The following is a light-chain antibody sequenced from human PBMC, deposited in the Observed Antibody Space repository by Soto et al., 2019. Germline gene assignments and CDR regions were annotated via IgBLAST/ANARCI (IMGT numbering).Light chain of an antibody. CDR2: KAS. V-gene: IGKV1-5*03. Sequence: DIQMTQCPSTLSASVGDRVTITCRASQSISSWLAWYLQKPGKAPKLLIYKASSLESGVPSRFSGSGSGTEFTLTISSLQPDDFATYYCQHYNSYSPRTFGQGTKVEIK. J-gene: IGKJ1*01. CDR1: QSISSW. CDR3: QHYNSYSPRT.